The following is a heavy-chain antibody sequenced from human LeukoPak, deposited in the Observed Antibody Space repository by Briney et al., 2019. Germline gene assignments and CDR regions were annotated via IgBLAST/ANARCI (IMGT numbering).Heavy chain of an antibody. J-gene: IGHJ5*02. V-gene: IGHV4-34*01. D-gene: IGHD2-2*02. Sequence: SETLSLTCAVYGGSFSGYYWSWIRQPPGEGLEWIGEINHSGSTNYNPSLKSRVTISVGTSKNQFSLKLSSVTAAVTAVYYCARVRGGYISPGWFDPWGQGTLVTVSS. CDR2: INHSGST. CDR3: ARVRGGYISPGWFDP. CDR1: GGSFSGYY.